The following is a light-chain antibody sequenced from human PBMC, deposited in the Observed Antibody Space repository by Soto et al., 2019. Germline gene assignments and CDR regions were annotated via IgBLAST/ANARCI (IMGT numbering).Light chain of an antibody. Sequence: DIQMTQSPSTLSSSVGDRVTITCRASQSISSWLAWYQQKPGKAPKLLIYKASSIESGVPSRFSGSGSGTEFTLTISSLQPDDFATYYCQQYNSYPWTFGQGTKVEIK. CDR3: QQYNSYPWT. CDR2: KAS. J-gene: IGKJ1*01. CDR1: QSISSW. V-gene: IGKV1-5*03.